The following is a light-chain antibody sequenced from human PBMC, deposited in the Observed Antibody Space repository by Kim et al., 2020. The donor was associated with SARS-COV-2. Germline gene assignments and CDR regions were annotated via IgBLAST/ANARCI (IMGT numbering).Light chain of an antibody. V-gene: IGLV3-21*04. J-gene: IGLJ3*02. Sequence: SYELTQPPSVSVAPGKTARITCGENNIGSKSVHWYQQKPGQAPVLVIYYDSDRPSGIPERFSGSNSGNTATLTISRVEAGHEADYYCQVWDSSSDHWVFG. CDR2: YDS. CDR3: QVWDSSSDHWV. CDR1: NIGSKS.